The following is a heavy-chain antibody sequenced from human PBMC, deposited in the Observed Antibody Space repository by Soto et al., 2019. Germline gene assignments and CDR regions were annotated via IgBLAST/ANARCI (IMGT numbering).Heavy chain of an antibody. CDR1: GGSISSSSYY. V-gene: IGHV4-39*01. J-gene: IGHJ4*02. Sequence: QLQLQESGPGLVKPSETLSLTCTVSGGSISSSSYYWGWIRQPPGKGLEWIGSIYYSGSTYYNPSVKSRVTISVDTSKNQFSLKLSSVTAADTAVYYCATTGDCSGGSCPDYWGQGTLVTVSS. CDR3: ATTGDCSGGSCPDY. D-gene: IGHD2-15*01. CDR2: IYYSGST.